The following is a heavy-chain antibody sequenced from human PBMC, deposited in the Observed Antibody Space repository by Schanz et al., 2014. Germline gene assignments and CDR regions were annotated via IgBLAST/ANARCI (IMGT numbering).Heavy chain of an antibody. CDR2: SSVYTGNT. D-gene: IGHD3-9*01. CDR1: GYTFTTYA. CDR3: AKAEYDILTDSYSRLDP. Sequence: QVQLVQSGAEAKKPGASVRVSCKASGYTFTTYAMSWVRQAPGQGLEWVGWSSVYTGNTKYGQKVQGRVTMTADTSTNTAYMELRSLRSDDTAVYYCAKAEYDILTDSYSRLDPWGQGTLVTVSS. V-gene: IGHV1-18*01. J-gene: IGHJ5*02.